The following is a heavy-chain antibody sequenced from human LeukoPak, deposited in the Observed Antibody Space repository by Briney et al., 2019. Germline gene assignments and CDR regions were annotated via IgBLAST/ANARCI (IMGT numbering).Heavy chain of an antibody. Sequence: GASVKVSCKASGYTFTSYGISWVRQAPGQGLEWMRWISAYNGNTNYAQKLQGRVTMTTDTSTSTAYMELRSLRSDDTAVYYCARGTTPVDTAFVPVDYWGQGTLVTVSS. V-gene: IGHV1-18*01. J-gene: IGHJ4*02. CDR3: ARGTTPVDTAFVPVDY. CDR1: GYTFTSYG. CDR2: ISAYNGNT. D-gene: IGHD5-18*01.